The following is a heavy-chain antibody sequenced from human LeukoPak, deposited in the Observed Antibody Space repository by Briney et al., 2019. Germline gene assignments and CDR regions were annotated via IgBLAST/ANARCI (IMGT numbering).Heavy chain of an antibody. CDR3: AKDHAGCSGGSCYSSSFDP. V-gene: IGHV3-30*18. Sequence: GGSLRLSCAASGFTFSSYSMNWVRQAPGKGLEWVAVISYDGSNKYYADSVKGRFTISRDNSKNTLYLQMNSLRAEDTAVYYCAKDHAGCSGGSCYSSSFDPWGQGTLVTVSS. D-gene: IGHD2-15*01. CDR2: ISYDGSNK. J-gene: IGHJ5*02. CDR1: GFTFSSYS.